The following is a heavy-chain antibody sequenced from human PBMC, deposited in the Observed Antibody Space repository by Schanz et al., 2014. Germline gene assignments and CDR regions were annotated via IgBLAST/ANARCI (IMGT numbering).Heavy chain of an antibody. CDR2: VYHSGVT. CDR1: GDSIGTYQ. V-gene: IGHV4-59*08. CDR3: ARSTYDFWSAFDY. J-gene: IGHJ4*02. Sequence: QVQLQESGPGLVKPSETLSLTCTVSGDSIGTYQWSWIRQPPGKGLEWIGYVYHSGVTTYKSSLKSGVSITLDKIKNQFSRKLNSVTAADTAVYYCARSTYDFWSAFDYWGQGILVAVSS. D-gene: IGHD3-3*01.